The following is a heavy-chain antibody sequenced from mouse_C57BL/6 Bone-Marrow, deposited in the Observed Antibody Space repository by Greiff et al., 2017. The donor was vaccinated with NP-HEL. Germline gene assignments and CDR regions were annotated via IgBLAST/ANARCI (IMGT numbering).Heavy chain of an antibody. D-gene: IGHD1-1*01. J-gene: IGHJ3*01. CDR1: GYTFTSYC. Sequence: QVQLQQPGAELVKPGASVKVSCTASGYTFTSYCMHWVKQRPGQGLEWIGRIHPSDRDTNYTPKFKGKATLTVYKSSNTAYMQLSSLTSDDSAVYYCAIGLRSFAYWGQGTLVTVSA. CDR2: IHPSDRDT. CDR3: AIGLRSFAY. V-gene: IGHV1-74*01.